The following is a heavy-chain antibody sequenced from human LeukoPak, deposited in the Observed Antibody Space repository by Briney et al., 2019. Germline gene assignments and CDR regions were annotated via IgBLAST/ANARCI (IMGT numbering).Heavy chain of an antibody. CDR2: IYTSGST. CDR3: ARESPRYCSSTSCELLNWFDP. CDR1: GGSISSYY. Sequence: SETLSLTCTVSGGSISSYYWSWIRQPAGKGLEWIGRIYTSGSTNYNPSLKSRVTMSVDTSKNQFSLKLSSVTAADTAVYYCARESPRYCSSTSCELLNWFDPWGQGTLVTVSS. J-gene: IGHJ5*02. D-gene: IGHD2-2*01. V-gene: IGHV4-4*07.